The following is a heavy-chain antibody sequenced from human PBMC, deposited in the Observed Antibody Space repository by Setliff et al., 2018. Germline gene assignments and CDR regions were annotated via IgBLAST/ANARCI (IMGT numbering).Heavy chain of an antibody. D-gene: IGHD2-21*02. CDR1: RFTFSNYG. V-gene: IGHV3-33*01. CDR3: ARNWATAQHYYYGMDV. Sequence: GESLRLSCVASRFTFSNYGMHWVRQAPGKGLEWVALIWNDGSTKFYGDSVKGRFTISRDNSKNTLYPQMDTLRAEDTAVYYCARNWATAQHYYYGMDVWGQGTTVTVSS. CDR2: IWNDGSTK. J-gene: IGHJ6*02.